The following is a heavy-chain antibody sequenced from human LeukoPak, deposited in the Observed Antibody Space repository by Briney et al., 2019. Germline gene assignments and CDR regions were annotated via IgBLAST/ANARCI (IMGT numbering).Heavy chain of an antibody. J-gene: IGHJ4*02. Sequence: PSETLSLTCTVSGGSISSYHWSWIRQPPGKGLEWIGYIYYSGSTNYNPSLKSRVTISVDTSKNQFSLKLSSVTAADTAVYYCARERIGYSSGWYLGYFDYWGQGTLVTVSS. V-gene: IGHV4-59*01. D-gene: IGHD6-19*01. CDR2: IYYSGST. CDR1: GGSISSYH. CDR3: ARERIGYSSGWYLGYFDY.